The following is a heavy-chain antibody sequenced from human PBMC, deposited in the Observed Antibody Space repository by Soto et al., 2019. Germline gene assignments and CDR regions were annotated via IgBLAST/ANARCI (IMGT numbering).Heavy chain of an antibody. CDR2: IKQDEREK. Sequence: EVKLVESGGGLVQPGGSLRLSCAASGFAFSSYYMSWVRQAPGKGLEWVANIKQDEREKYYLDSVKGRFTISRDDAKNSLFLQMNRLRVDDTAVYYCAREKRANGYFDYWGHGTLVTVSS. V-gene: IGHV3-7*01. CDR3: AREKRANGYFDY. CDR1: GFAFSSYY. D-gene: IGHD4-17*01. J-gene: IGHJ4*01.